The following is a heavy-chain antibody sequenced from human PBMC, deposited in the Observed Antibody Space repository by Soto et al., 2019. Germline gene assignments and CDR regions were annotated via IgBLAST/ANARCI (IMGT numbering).Heavy chain of an antibody. J-gene: IGHJ6*02. Sequence: GGSLRLACAASGFTFSSYAMHWVRQAPGKGLEWVAVISYDGSNKYYADSVKGRFTISRDNSKNTPYLQMNSLRAEDTAVYYSARPRTYYDFWRGYYLRETYDSGMAVWGQWTMVT. CDR3: ARPRTYYDFWRGYYLRETYDSGMAV. V-gene: IGHV3-30-3*01. D-gene: IGHD3-3*01. CDR2: ISYDGSNK. CDR1: GFTFSSYA.